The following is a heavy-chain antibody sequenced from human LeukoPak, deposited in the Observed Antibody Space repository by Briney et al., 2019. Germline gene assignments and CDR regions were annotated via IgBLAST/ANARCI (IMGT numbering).Heavy chain of an antibody. CDR3: ARVDNGDCSGGNCWGWLDP. CDR1: GFTFKSYW. D-gene: IGHD2-15*01. V-gene: IGHV3-7*03. CDR2: MNQDGSEK. Sequence: GGSLRLSCAASGFTFKSYWMTWVRQAPGKGLEWVANMNQDGSEKYYVDSVKGRFTISRDNAKNSLYVQMNSLRAENTAVYYCARVDNGDCSGGNCWGWLDPWGQGTLVTVSS. J-gene: IGHJ5*02.